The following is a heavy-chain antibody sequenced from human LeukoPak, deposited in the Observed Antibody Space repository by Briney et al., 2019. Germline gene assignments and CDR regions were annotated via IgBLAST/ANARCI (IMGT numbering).Heavy chain of an antibody. V-gene: IGHV4-4*02. CDR2: IYHSGST. CDR1: DGSISSSNW. Sequence: PSETLSLTCAVSDGSISSSNWWSWVRQPPGKGLEWIGEIYHSGSTNYNPSLKSRVTISVDKSKNQFSLKLSSVTAADTAVYYCARVWYSGSYADYWGQGTLVTVSS. CDR3: ARVWYSGSYADY. D-gene: IGHD1-26*01. J-gene: IGHJ4*02.